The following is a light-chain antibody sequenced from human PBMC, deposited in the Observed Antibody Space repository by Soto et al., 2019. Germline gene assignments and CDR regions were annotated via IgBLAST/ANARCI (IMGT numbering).Light chain of an antibody. V-gene: IGLV2-14*01. Sequence: QSVLKQPASVSGSPGQSITISCAGTSSDVGGYTYVSWYQQHPGKAPKLMIYDVSNRPSGVSNRFSGSKSGNTASLTISGLQAEDEADYYCTSYTSSSTPYVFGGGTKVTV. J-gene: IGLJ1*01. CDR2: DVS. CDR1: SSDVGGYTY. CDR3: TSYTSSSTPYV.